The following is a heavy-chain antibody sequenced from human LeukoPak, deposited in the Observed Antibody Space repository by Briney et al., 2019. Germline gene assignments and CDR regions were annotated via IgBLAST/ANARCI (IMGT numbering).Heavy chain of an antibody. J-gene: IGHJ4*02. Sequence: ASVKVSCKASGYTFTTYAIHWVRQAPGQRLEWMGWINAGNINTEYSQKFQGRVTVTRDTSTSTVHMELSGLRSEDTAVYYCARDQEGFDYWGQGTLVTVSS. CDR2: INAGNINT. CDR3: ARDQEGFDY. V-gene: IGHV1-3*01. CDR1: GYTFTTYA.